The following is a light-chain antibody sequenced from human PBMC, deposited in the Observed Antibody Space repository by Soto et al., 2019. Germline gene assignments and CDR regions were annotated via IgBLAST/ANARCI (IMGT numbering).Light chain of an antibody. CDR2: KVS. V-gene: IGKV2-30*01. J-gene: IGKJ4*01. CDR1: QSLVYRDGNSY. Sequence: DVVLTQSPLSLPVTLGQTASISCRSSQSLVYRDGNSYLNWFQQKPGQAPRRLIYKVSDRDSGVPDRFSGRGSGTDFTLTINRVEAEDVGIYYCMQGTHWPLTFGGGTRVEIK. CDR3: MQGTHWPLT.